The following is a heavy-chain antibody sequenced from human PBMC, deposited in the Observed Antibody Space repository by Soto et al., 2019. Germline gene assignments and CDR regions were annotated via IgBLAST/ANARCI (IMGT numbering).Heavy chain of an antibody. CDR3: ARGLGRFNY. V-gene: IGHV3-48*03. D-gene: IGHD3-16*01. CDR1: GFTFNDFE. CDR2: IDGSGATK. Sequence: EVQLLESGGGLVQPGGSLRLSCGVSGFTFNDFEMNWVRQAPGKGPEWLAYIDGSGATKKYADSVRGRFTISRDNPNNSLFLQMSSLGAADTAIYCCARGLGRFNYWGQGTLVSVSS. J-gene: IGHJ4*02.